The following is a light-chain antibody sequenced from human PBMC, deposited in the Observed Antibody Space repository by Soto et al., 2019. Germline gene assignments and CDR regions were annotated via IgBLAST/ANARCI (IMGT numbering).Light chain of an antibody. Sequence: EIVLTQSPGTLSLSPGERATLSCRASQSVADNYLAWYQQKPGQAPRLLIYGASTRATDTPVRFRGSGSGTEFTLTISSLQSEDFAVYYCQQYNNWPPSIIFGQGTRLEIK. J-gene: IGKJ5*01. CDR3: QQYNNWPPSII. CDR1: QSVADN. V-gene: IGKV3-15*01. CDR2: GAS.